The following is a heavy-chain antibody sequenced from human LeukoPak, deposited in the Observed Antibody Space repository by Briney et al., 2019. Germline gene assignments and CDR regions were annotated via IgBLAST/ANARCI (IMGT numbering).Heavy chain of an antibody. CDR1: GFTFSSYS. J-gene: IGHJ4*02. CDR2: ISSSSSYI. CDR3: ASWDTMIVVKSSFDY. V-gene: IGHV3-21*01. Sequence: GGSLRLSCAASGFTFSSYSMNWVRQAPGKGLEWVSSISSSSSYIYYADSVKGRFTISRDNAKNSLYLQMNSLRAEDTAVYYCASWDTMIVVKSSFDYWGQGTLVTVSS. D-gene: IGHD3-22*01.